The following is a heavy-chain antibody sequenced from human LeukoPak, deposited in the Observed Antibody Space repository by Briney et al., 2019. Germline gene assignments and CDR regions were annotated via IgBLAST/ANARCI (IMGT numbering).Heavy chain of an antibody. V-gene: IGHV3-21*01. CDR3: ARDHYYDSSGYTPAGDAFDI. CDR1: GFTFSSYG. D-gene: IGHD3-22*01. J-gene: IGHJ3*02. CDR2: ISSGSSYI. Sequence: PGGSLRLSCAASGFTFSSYGMNWVRQAPGKGLEWVSSISSGSSYIYYADSVKGRFTISRDNAKNSLYLQMNSLRAEDTALYFCARDHYYDSSGYTPAGDAFDIWGQGTMVTVSS.